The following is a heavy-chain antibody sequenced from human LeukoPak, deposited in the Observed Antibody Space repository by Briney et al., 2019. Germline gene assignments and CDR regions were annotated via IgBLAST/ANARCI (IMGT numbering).Heavy chain of an antibody. CDR1: GFTFNSYG. CDR3: AKDGGSGSYFAFDS. D-gene: IGHD1-26*01. J-gene: IGHJ3*02. V-gene: IGHV3-30*02. Sequence: PGGSLRLSCAASGFTFNSYGMHWVSQAPGEGLEWVAFIRYDGSKSYFADSVKGRVALSRDNSKNTLYLQMSRLRPEDTAVYFCAKDGGSGSYFAFDSWGQATMVTVSS. CDR2: IRYDGSKS.